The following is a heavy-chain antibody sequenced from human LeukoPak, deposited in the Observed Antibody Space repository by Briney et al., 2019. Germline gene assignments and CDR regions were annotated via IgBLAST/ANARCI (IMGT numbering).Heavy chain of an antibody. CDR2: IKQDGSEK. Sequence: GGSLRLSCAASGFTFSSYWMTWVRHAPGKGLEGVANIKQDGSEKYYVDSVKGRFTISRDNAKNSLYLQMNSLRAEDTAVYYCARDRRCSSTSCYYFDYGGQGTLVTVSS. CDR3: ARDRRCSSTSCYYFDY. CDR1: GFTFSSYW. V-gene: IGHV3-7*04. D-gene: IGHD2-2*01. J-gene: IGHJ4*02.